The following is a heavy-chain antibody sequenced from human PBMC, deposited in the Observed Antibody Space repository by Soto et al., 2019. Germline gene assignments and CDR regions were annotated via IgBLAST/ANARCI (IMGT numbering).Heavy chain of an antibody. V-gene: IGHV3-9*01. J-gene: IGHJ5*02. CDR3: AKDMHPDIAAAEKGWFDP. CDR1: GFTFDDYA. CDR2: ISWNSGSI. D-gene: IGHD6-13*01. Sequence: GGSLRLSCAASGFTFDDYAMHWVRQAPGKGLEWVSGISWNSGSIGYADSVKGRFAISRDNAKNSLYLQMNSLRAEDTALYYCAKDMHPDIAAAEKGWFDPWGQGTLVTVSS.